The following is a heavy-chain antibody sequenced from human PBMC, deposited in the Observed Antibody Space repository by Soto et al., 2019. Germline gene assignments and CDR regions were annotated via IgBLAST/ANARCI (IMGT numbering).Heavy chain of an antibody. D-gene: IGHD3-16*01. CDR1: GYTFTGYY. V-gene: IGHV1-2*02. CDR2: INPNSGAT. CDR3: ARDMVSTIGDFDY. J-gene: IGHJ4*02. Sequence: QVQLVQSGAELKKPGASVKVSCKASGYTFTGYYVHWVRQAPGQGLEWVGWINPNSGATTYAQKFLGRVTMTRDTSIITANMELSSLTSADTAMYYCARDMVSTIGDFDYWGQGTLATVSS.